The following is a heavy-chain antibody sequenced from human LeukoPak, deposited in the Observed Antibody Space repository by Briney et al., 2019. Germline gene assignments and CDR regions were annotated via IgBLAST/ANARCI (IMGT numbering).Heavy chain of an antibody. D-gene: IGHD6-19*01. CDR3: ARNRSGWPGDFDY. CDR2: ISSSGSTI. CDR1: GFTFSDYY. Sequence: PGGSLRLSCAASGFTFSDYYMSWIRQAPGKGLECVSHISSSGSTIYSADSVKGRFTISRDNAKNSLYLLMNSLRAEDTALYYCARNRSGWPGDFDYWGQGTLVTVSS. V-gene: IGHV3-11*04. J-gene: IGHJ4*02.